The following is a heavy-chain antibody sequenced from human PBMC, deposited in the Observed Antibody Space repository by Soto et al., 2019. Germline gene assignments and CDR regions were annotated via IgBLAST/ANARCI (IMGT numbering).Heavy chain of an antibody. J-gene: IGHJ6*02. CDR3: AGGSDFWSGDYGMDV. Sequence: SVKVSCKASGGTFSSYAISWVRQAPGQGLEWMGGIIPIFGTANYAQKFQGRVTITADESTSTAYMELSSLRSEDTAVCYCAGGSDFWSGDYGMDVWGQGTTVTVSS. D-gene: IGHD3-3*01. CDR1: GGTFSSYA. V-gene: IGHV1-69*13. CDR2: IIPIFGTA.